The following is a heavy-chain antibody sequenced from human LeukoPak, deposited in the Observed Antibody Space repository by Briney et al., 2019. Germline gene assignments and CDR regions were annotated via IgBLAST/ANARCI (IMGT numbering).Heavy chain of an antibody. V-gene: IGHV3-64*01. D-gene: IGHD6-19*01. CDR3: ARDTCGCGSGWHLYWYFDL. J-gene: IGHJ2*01. CDR1: GFTFSDYA. Sequence: PGGSLRLSCAASGFTFSDYAMHWVRQAPGKELEYVSAISSNGGSIHYANSVKGRFTISRDNSKNTLYLQMDSLRAEDMAVYYCARDTCGCGSGWHLYWYFDLWGRGTLVTVYS. CDR2: ISSNGGSI.